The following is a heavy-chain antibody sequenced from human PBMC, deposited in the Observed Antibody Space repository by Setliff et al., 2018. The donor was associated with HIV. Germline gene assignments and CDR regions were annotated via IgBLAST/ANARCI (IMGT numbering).Heavy chain of an antibody. CDR2: ISGSGGST. V-gene: IGHV3-23*01. J-gene: IGHJ4*02. CDR1: GFTFSSYG. CDR3: AKAQDSSGYYTLDY. D-gene: IGHD3-22*01. Sequence: GGSLRLSCAASGFTFSSYGMHWVRQAPGKGLEWVSAISGSGGSTYYADSVKGRFTISRDNSKNTLYLQMNSLRAEDTAVYYCAKAQDSSGYYTLDYWGQGILVTVSS.